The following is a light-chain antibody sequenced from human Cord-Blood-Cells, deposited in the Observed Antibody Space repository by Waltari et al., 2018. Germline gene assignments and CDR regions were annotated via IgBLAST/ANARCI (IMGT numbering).Light chain of an antibody. CDR3: SSYTSSSTRV. Sequence: QSALTQPASVSGSPGQSITISCPGPSSDVGGYNYASWYQQHPGKAPKRMIYDVSNRPSGVSNRFSGSKSGNTASLTISGLQAEDEADYYCSSYTSSSTRVFGGGTKLTVL. V-gene: IGLV2-14*03. CDR2: DVS. CDR1: SSDVGGYNY. J-gene: IGLJ3*02.